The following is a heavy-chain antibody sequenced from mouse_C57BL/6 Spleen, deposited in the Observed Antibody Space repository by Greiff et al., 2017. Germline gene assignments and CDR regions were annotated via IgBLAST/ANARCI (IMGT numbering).Heavy chain of an antibody. J-gene: IGHJ4*01. CDR2: INPYNGDT. D-gene: IGHD1-1*01. CDR3: ARYYYASYYYAMDY. CDR1: GYSFTGYF. V-gene: IGHV1-20*01. Sequence: VQLQQSGPELVKPGDSVKISCKASGYSFTGYFMNWVMQSHGKSLEWIGRINPYNGDTFYNQKFKGKATLTVDKSSSTAHMELRSLTSEDAAVYYGARYYYASYYYAMDYWGQGTSVTVSS.